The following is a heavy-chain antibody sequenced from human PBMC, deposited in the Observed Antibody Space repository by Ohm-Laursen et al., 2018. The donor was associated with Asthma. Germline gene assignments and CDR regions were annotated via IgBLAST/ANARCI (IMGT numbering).Heavy chain of an antibody. D-gene: IGHD5-24*01. CDR1: GFTVGSDH. J-gene: IGHJ3*02. Sequence: SLRLSCAASGFTVGSDHMTWVRQAPGKGLEWVSAISGSCGSTYYADSVKGRFTISRDNFKNTLYLQMNSLRAKDTAVYYCAKDPREMATMSAAFDIWGQGTMVIVSS. CDR3: AKDPREMATMSAAFDI. V-gene: IGHV3-23*01. CDR2: ISGSCGST.